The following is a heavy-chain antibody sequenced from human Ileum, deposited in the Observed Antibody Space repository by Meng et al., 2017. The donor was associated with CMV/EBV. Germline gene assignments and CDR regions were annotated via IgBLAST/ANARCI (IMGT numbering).Heavy chain of an antibody. Sequence: GGSLRLSCAASGFTFSSYGIHWVRQAPGKGLEWVALISFDGHSIYYADSVKGRFTISRDNSKNTLDLQMNSLRAEDTAVYYCARDYGRGYSGCHPWGQGTLVTVSS. V-gene: IGHV3-30*03. CDR2: ISFDGHSI. CDR3: ARDYGRGYSGCHP. CDR1: GFTFSSYG. D-gene: IGHD5-12*01. J-gene: IGHJ5*02.